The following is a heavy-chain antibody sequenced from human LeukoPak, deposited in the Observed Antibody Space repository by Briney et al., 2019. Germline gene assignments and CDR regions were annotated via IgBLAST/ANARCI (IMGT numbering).Heavy chain of an antibody. V-gene: IGHV4-39*01. Sequence: SETLSLTCTVSGGSISSSSYYWGWIRQPPGKGLEWIGSIYYSGSTYYNPSLKSRVAISVDTSKNQFSLKLSSVTAADTAVYYCARLGTTEYYDFWSGYPGHFDYWGQGTLVTVSS. CDR2: IYYSGST. J-gene: IGHJ4*02. CDR1: GGSISSSSYY. CDR3: ARLGTTEYYDFWSGYPGHFDY. D-gene: IGHD3-3*01.